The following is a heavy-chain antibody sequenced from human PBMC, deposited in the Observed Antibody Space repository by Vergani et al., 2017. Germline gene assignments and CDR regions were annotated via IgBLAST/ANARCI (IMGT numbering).Heavy chain of an antibody. CDR3: ARNTTYTDS. J-gene: IGHJ5*01. CDR1: EYSFGNYW. CDR2: IYPADSDT. D-gene: IGHD1-1*01. V-gene: IGHV5-51*03. Sequence: EVELVQSGPEMRQPGASLKISCKGSEYSFGNYWIGWVRQMPGKGLEWMGIIYPADSDTRYSPSFQGQVTISADKSISTAFLQWDSLKASDTALYYCARNTTYTDSWGQGTLVTVSS.